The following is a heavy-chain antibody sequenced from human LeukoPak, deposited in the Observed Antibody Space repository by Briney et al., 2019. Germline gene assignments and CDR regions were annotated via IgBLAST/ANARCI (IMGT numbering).Heavy chain of an antibody. J-gene: IGHJ6*02. CDR1: GFTFSSYA. Sequence: PGGSLRLSCAASGFTFSSYAMSWVRQAPGKGLEWVSAISGSGGSTYYADSVKGRFTISRDNSKNTLYLQMNSLRAEDMAVYYCAKAGDCSSTSCYTAAYYYYYYGMDVWGQGTTVTVSS. CDR2: ISGSGGST. V-gene: IGHV3-23*01. D-gene: IGHD2-2*02. CDR3: AKAGDCSSTSCYTAAYYYYYYGMDV.